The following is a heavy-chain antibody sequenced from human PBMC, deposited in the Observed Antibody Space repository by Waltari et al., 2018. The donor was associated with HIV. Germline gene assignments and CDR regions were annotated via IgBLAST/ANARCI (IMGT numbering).Heavy chain of an antibody. V-gene: IGHV1-2*02. Sequence: QVQLVQSGAEVKKPGASVKVSCKASGYTFTGYYMHWVRQAPGQWLEWMGWINTNSGGTNDAQKLQGRVTMTRDTSISTAYMELSRLRSDDTAVYYCARTFLYCSGGTCYFDYWGQGTLVTVSS. CDR2: INTNSGGT. CDR1: GYTFTGYY. J-gene: IGHJ4*02. CDR3: ARTFLYCSGGTCYFDY. D-gene: IGHD2-15*01.